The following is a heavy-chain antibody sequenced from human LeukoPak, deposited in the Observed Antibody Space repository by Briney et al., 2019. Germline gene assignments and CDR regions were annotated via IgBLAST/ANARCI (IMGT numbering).Heavy chain of an antibody. CDR2: VRFDGSNK. D-gene: IGHD3-10*01. J-gene: IGHJ4*02. CDR3: AREAWITMVRGVPDY. V-gene: IGHV3-30*02. CDR1: GFTFSSYW. Sequence: GGSLRLSCAASGFTFSSYWMSWVRQAPGKGLEWVAFVRFDGSNKYYADFVKGRFIISRDNSKDTLYLQMNSLRAEDTAVYYCAREAWITMVRGVPDYWGQGTLVTVSS.